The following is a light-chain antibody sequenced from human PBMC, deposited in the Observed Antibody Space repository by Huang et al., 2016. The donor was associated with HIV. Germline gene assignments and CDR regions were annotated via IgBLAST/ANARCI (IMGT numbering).Light chain of an antibody. CDR1: QSVSSN. CDR2: CAS. V-gene: IGKV3-15*01. J-gene: IGKJ2*01. Sequence: IVMTQSPGTLSVSPGERATLSCRASQSVSSNLAWYQQKAGQAPRLLIYCASSRATGIPARFRGSGSGTEFTLTISSLQSEDFAVYYCQQYNNRYTFGPGTKLEIK. CDR3: QQYNNRYT.